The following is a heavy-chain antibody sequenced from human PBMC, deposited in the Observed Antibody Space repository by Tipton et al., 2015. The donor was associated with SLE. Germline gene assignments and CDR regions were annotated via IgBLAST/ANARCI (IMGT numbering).Heavy chain of an antibody. D-gene: IGHD2-2*01. CDR3: ARYCGSATCLGFWFS. Sequence: TLSLTCTVSGGSISSYYWSWIRQPPGKGLEWIGSVYYSGTTYYNSSLKSRVTMSVDTSKNQFSLRLNSVTAADTAVYYCARYCGSATCLGFWFSWGQGTLVTVSS. CDR2: VYYSGTT. CDR1: GGSISSYY. V-gene: IGHV4-59*04. J-gene: IGHJ5*02.